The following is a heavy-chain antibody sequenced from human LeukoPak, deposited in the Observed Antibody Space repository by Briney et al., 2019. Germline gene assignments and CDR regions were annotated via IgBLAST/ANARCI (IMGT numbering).Heavy chain of an antibody. CDR1: GGTFSSYA. D-gene: IGHD6-13*01. CDR2: IIPIFGTA. J-gene: IGHJ4*02. V-gene: IGHV1-69*05. CDR3: AREGADSSSWYRPNFDY. Sequence: SVKVSCKASGGTFSSYAISWVRQAPGQGLECMGWIIPIFGTANYAQKLQGRVTMTTDQSTSTAYMELSSLRSEDTAVYYCAREGADSSSWYRPNFDYWGQGTLVTVSS.